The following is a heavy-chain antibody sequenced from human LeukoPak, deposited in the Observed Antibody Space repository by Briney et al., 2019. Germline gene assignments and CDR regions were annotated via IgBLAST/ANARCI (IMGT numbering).Heavy chain of an antibody. CDR2: MYYSGNT. V-gene: IGHV4-59*08. Sequence: SETLSLTCTVSGGSISTYCWTWIRQPPGKGLEWIGSMYYSGNTNYKPSLKSRVTISVDTSKNQFSLKLSSVTAADTAVYYCARHAYYYDRSGSYEAFDIWGQGTMVTVSS. J-gene: IGHJ3*02. D-gene: IGHD3-22*01. CDR1: GGSISTYC. CDR3: ARHAYYYDRSGSYEAFDI.